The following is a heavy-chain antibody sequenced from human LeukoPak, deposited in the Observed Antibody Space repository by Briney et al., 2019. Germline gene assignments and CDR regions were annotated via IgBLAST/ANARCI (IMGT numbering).Heavy chain of an antibody. J-gene: IGHJ4*02. CDR3: ARTTRPAHYDFWSGYYFDY. CDR2: IYYSGST. V-gene: IGHV4-59*01. D-gene: IGHD3-3*01. Sequence: PSETLSLTCTVSGGSISSYYWSWIRQPPGKGLEWIGYIYYSGSTNYNPPLKSRVTISVDTSKNQFSLKLSSVTAADTAVYYCARTTRPAHYDFWSGYYFDYWGQGTLVTVSS. CDR1: GGSISSYY.